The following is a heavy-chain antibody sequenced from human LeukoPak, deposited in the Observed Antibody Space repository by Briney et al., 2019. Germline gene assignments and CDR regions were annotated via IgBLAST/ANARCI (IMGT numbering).Heavy chain of an antibody. V-gene: IGHV3-53*01. CDR3: ARGEGYCSSTSCYDRVEAFDI. CDR2: IYSTGGT. D-gene: IGHD2-2*01. J-gene: IGHJ3*02. CDR1: GFTFSSYN. Sequence: GGSLRLSCAASGFTFSSYNMNWVRQAPGKGLQWVSVIYSTGGTYYADSVKGRFTISRDTSRNTLYLQMNSLRAEDTAVYYCARGEGYCSSTSCYDRVEAFDIWGQGTMVTVSS.